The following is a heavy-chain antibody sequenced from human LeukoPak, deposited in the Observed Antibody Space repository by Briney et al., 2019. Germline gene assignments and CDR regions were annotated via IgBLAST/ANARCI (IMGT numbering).Heavy chain of an antibody. D-gene: IGHD3-10*01. CDR2: MHHSGST. CDR3: AREQLSITSYGMDV. V-gene: IGHV4-4*02. CDR1: GGSISSSNW. J-gene: IGHJ6*02. Sequence: SETLSLTCAVSGGSISSSNWWSWVRQPPGKGLEWIGEMHHSGSTNYNPSLKSRVTISVDKSKNQLSLKLSSVTAADTAVYYCAREQLSITSYGMDVWGQGTTVTVSS.